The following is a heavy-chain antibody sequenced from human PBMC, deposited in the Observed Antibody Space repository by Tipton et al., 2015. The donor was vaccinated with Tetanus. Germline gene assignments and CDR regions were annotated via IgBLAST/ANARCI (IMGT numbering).Heavy chain of an antibody. D-gene: IGHD4-11*01. J-gene: IGHJ6*02. CDR2: INPSGGST. V-gene: IGHV1-46*01. CDR1: GYTFTSYY. CDR3: ARGPTVTTAHYYYVMDV. Sequence: QLVQSGPEVKKPGASVEVSCKASGYTFTSYYMHWVRQTPGQGLEWMGIINPSGGSTSYAQKFQGRVTMTRDTSTSTVYMELSSLRSEDTAVYYCARGPTVTTAHYYYVMDVWGQGITVAVSS.